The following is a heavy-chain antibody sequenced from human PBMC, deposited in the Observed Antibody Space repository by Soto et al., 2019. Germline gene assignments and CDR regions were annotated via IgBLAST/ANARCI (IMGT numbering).Heavy chain of an antibody. J-gene: IGHJ6*02. CDR3: ASEYSSSSYYYYGMDV. CDR2: IYYSGST. CDR1: GGSVSSGSYY. V-gene: IGHV4-61*01. Sequence: PSETLSLTGTVSGGSVSSGSYYWSWIRQPPGKGLEWIGYIYYSGSTNYNPSLKSRVTISVDTSKNQFCLKLSSVTAADTAVYYCASEYSSSSYYYYGMDVWGQGTTVTVSS. D-gene: IGHD6-6*01.